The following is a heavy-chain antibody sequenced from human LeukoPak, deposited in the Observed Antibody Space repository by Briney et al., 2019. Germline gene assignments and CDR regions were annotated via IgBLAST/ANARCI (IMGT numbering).Heavy chain of an antibody. CDR2: IIPILGIA. D-gene: IGHD2-21*02. J-gene: IGHJ4*02. CDR1: GGTFSSYA. Sequence: GASVKVSCKASGGTFSSYAISWVRQAPGQGLEWMGRIIPILGIANYAQMFQGRVTITADKSTSTAYMELSSLRSEDTAVYYCARAYCGGDCYYYFDYWGQGTLVTVSS. CDR3: ARAYCGGDCYYYFDY. V-gene: IGHV1-69*04.